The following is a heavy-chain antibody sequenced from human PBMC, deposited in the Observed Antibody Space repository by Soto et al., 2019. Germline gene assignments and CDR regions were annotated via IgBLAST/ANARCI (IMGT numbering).Heavy chain of an antibody. V-gene: IGHV1-3*01. D-gene: IGHD6-13*01. CDR1: GYTFTSYA. CDR2: INAGNGNT. CDR3: ARDESIAAAPALEY. J-gene: IGHJ4*02. Sequence: ASVKVSCKASGYTFTSYAMHWVRQAPGQRLEWMGWINAGNGNTKYSQKFQGRVTITRDTSASTAYMELSSLRSEDTAVYYCARDESIAAAPALEYWGQGTLVTVSS.